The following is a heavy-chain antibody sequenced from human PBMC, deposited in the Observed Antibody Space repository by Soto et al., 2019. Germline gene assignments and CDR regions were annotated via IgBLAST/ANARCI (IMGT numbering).Heavy chain of an antibody. D-gene: IGHD6-6*01. J-gene: IGHJ6*02. CDR3: ARRKVAARPPGYGMDV. CDR1: GYSFTSYW. Sequence: GESLKISCKGSGYSFTSYWISWVRQMPGKGLEWMGRIDPSDSYTNYGPSFQGHVTISADKSISTAYLQWSSLKASDTAMYYCARRKVAARPPGYGMDVWGQGTTVTVSS. V-gene: IGHV5-10-1*01. CDR2: IDPSDSYT.